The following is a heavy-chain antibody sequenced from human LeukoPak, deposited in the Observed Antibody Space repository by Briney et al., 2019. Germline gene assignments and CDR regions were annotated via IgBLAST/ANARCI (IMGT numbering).Heavy chain of an antibody. CDR2: IKQDGSEK. Sequence: GGSLRLSCAASGFTFSSYWMSWVRQAPGKGLEWVANIKQDGSEKYYVDSVKGRFTISRDNAKNSLYLQMNSLRAEDTAVYYCAREGERHVLLWFGELGYFDYWGQGTLVTVSS. V-gene: IGHV3-7*01. CDR3: AREGERHVLLWFGELGYFDY. CDR1: GFTFSSYW. D-gene: IGHD3-10*01. J-gene: IGHJ4*02.